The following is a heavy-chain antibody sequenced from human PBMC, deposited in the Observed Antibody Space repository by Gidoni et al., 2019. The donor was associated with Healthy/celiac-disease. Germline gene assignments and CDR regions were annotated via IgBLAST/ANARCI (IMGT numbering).Heavy chain of an antibody. CDR1: GFTFSSYA. D-gene: IGHD3-3*01. CDR2: ISGSGGST. V-gene: IGHV3-23*01. CDR3: AKGAAYYDFWRGYYDAFDI. Sequence: EVQLLESGGGLVQPGGSLRLSGAASGFTFSSYAMSWVRQAPGKGLEWVSAISGSGGSTYYADSVKGLFTISRDNSKTTLYLPMNSLRAADTAVYYCAKGAAYYDFWRGYYDAFDIWGQGTMVTVSS. J-gene: IGHJ3*02.